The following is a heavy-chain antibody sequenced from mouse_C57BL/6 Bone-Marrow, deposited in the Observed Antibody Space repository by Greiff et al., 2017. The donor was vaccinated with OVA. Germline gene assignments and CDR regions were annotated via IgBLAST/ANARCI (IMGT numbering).Heavy chain of an antibody. V-gene: IGHV5-4*01. CDR2: ISDGGSYT. J-gene: IGHJ4*01. Sequence: EVHLVESGGGLVKPGGSLKLSCAASGFTFSSYAMSWVRQTPEKRLEWVATISDGGSYTYYPDNVKGRFPISRDNAKNNLYLQMSHLKSEDTAMYYCARSAMDYWGQGTSVTVSS. CDR1: GFTFSSYA. CDR3: ARSAMDY.